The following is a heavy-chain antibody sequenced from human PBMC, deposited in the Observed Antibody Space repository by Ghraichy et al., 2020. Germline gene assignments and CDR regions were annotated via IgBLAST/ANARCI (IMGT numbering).Heavy chain of an antibody. CDR2: ISSSSGTI. Sequence: GGSLRLSCAASGFTFSPYSMNWVRQAPGKGLEWVSYISSSSGTIYYADSVKGRFTISRDEAKNSLYLQMSSLTDEDTAVYYCARAQGAFDIWGQGTMVTVSS. V-gene: IGHV3-48*02. CDR3: ARAQGAFDI. CDR1: GFTFSPYS. J-gene: IGHJ3*02.